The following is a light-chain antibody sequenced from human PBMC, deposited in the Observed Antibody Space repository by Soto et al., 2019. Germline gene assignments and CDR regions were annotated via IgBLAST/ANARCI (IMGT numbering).Light chain of an antibody. CDR2: DAS. V-gene: IGKV1-9*01. CDR3: QQYNGLPTWT. Sequence: IQLTQSPSSLSASGGDRVTITCRASQGISSYLGWYQQKPGKAPNLLIYDASTLHSGVPSRFSGGGSGTEFTLTITSLQPDDSATYYCQQYNGLPTWTFGQGTKVDIK. J-gene: IGKJ1*01. CDR1: QGISSY.